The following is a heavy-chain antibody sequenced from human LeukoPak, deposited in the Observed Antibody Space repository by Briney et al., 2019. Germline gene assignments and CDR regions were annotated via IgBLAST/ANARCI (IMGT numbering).Heavy chain of an antibody. V-gene: IGHV3-21*06. CDR2: ISSSSRYK. Sequence: GGSLRLSCAASGFTFSSYSMNWVRQAPGKGLEWVSSISSSSRYKYYADSVKGRFTISRDNAKNSLYLQMNSLRAEDTAVYYCVKDQGVGATHEFDNWGQGTLVTVSS. CDR3: VKDQGVGATHEFDN. CDR1: GFTFSSYS. D-gene: IGHD1-26*01. J-gene: IGHJ4*02.